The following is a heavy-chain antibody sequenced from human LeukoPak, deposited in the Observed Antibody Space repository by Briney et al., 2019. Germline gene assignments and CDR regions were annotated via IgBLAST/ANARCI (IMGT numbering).Heavy chain of an antibody. J-gene: IGHJ4*02. V-gene: IGHV3-21*01. CDR1: GFTFSSYS. Sequence: GGSLRLSCAASGFTFSSYSMNWVRQAPGKGLEWVSSISSSSYIYYADSVKGRFTISRDNAKNSLYLQMNSLRAEDTAVYYCAREEGYDFCFDYWGQGTLVTVSS. CDR2: ISSSSYI. CDR3: AREEGYDFCFDY. D-gene: IGHD3-3*01.